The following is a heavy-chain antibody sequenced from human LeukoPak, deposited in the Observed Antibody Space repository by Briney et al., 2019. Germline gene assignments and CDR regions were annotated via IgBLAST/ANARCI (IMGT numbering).Heavy chain of an antibody. CDR2: IYYSGST. CDR3: ARDWSTVTRGLDY. J-gene: IGHJ4*02. V-gene: IGHV4-59*02. Sequence: GSLRLSCAASGFTVSSNEMSWIRQPPGKGLEWIGYIYYSGSTNYNPSLKSRVTISVDTSKNQFSLKLSSVTAADTAVYYCARDWSTVTRGLDYWGQGTLVTVSS. CDR1: GFTVSSNE. D-gene: IGHD4-17*01.